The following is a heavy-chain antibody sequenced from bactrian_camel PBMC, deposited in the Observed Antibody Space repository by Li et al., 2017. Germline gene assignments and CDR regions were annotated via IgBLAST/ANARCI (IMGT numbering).Heavy chain of an antibody. V-gene: IGHV3S53*01. Sequence: HVQLVESGGGSVQAGGSLRLSCAASGYSYSSSCMAWFRQVPGNEREGVASISSGGTKTYADSVKGRFTISEDNAQKTLYLQMNSLKPEDTAMYTCAADFGWDVWYCGLAREVFDAWGQGTQVTVS. J-gene: IGHJ4*01. CDR3: AADFGWDVWYCGLAREVFDA. CDR1: GYSYSSSC. CDR2: ISSGGTK. D-gene: IGHD2*01.